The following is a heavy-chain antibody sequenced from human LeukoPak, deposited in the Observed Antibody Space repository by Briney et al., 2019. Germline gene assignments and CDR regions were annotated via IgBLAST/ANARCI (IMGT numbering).Heavy chain of an antibody. Sequence: ASVKVSCKASGYTFTSYYMHWVRQAPGQGLEWMGIINPSGGSTSYAQKFQGRVTMTRDTSTSTVFMELSSLRSEDTAVYYCARDSDLTYSVTTAYYFDYWGQGTLVTVSS. J-gene: IGHJ4*02. V-gene: IGHV1-46*01. D-gene: IGHD4-17*01. CDR1: GYTFTSYY. CDR3: ARDSDLTYSVTTAYYFDY. CDR2: INPSGGST.